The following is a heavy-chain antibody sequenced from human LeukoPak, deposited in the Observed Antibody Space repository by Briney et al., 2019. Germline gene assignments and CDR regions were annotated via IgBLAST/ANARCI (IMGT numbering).Heavy chain of an antibody. D-gene: IGHD7-27*01. V-gene: IGHV4-59*01. CDR2: IYYSGST. J-gene: IGHJ3*02. Sequence: SETLSLTCTISGGSISSYYWSWIRQPPGKGLEWIGSIYYSGSTNYNPSLKSRVSISVDSSKDQFSLKLSSVTAADTAVYYCAALGLAAFDIWGQGTMGTVSS. CDR1: GGSISSYY. CDR3: AALGLAAFDI.